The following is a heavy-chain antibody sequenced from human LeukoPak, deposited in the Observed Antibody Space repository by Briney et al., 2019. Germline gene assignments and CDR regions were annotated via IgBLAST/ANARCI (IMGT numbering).Heavy chain of an antibody. V-gene: IGHV3-33*01. CDR1: GFTLSTYA. CDR3: ARWDIPTADIDY. D-gene: IGHD6-13*01. J-gene: IGHJ4*02. Sequence: GGPLRFSFAGPGFTLSTYAMHWSRRAQAKGLGWVAVIRFDQSHRYYADSVKGRFTISRDNSKNTLFLQMNSLRAEDTALYYCARWDIPTADIDYWGQGTLVTVSS. CDR2: IRFDQSHR.